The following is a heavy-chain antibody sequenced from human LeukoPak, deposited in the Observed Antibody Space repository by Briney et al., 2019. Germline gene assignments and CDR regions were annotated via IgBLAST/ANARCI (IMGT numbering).Heavy chain of an antibody. D-gene: IGHD4-17*01. Sequence: GGSLRLSCAASGFTFSKAWMSWVREAPGEELEWVGQIKSKTDGGTTDYAAPVKGRITISRYDSKNSLYLLMNSLKTEDTAVYYCTTEDYGDYVPDYWGQGTLVTVSS. CDR1: GFTFSKAW. V-gene: IGHV3-15*01. J-gene: IGHJ4*02. CDR3: TTEDYGDYVPDY. CDR2: IKSKTDGGTT.